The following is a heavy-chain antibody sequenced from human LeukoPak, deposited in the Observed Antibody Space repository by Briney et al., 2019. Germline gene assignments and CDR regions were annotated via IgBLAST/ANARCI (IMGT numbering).Heavy chain of an antibody. CDR3: ARAGYFDWLPTLYYYYYMDV. D-gene: IGHD3-9*01. CDR1: GYTFTSYA. V-gene: IGHV7-4-1*02. J-gene: IGHJ6*03. Sequence: GASVKVSCKASGYTFTSYAMNWVRQAPGQGLEWMGWINTNTGNPTYAQGFTGRFVFSLDTSVSTAYLQISSLKAEDTAVYYCARAGYFDWLPTLYYYYYMDVWGKGTTVTVSS. CDR2: INTNTGNP.